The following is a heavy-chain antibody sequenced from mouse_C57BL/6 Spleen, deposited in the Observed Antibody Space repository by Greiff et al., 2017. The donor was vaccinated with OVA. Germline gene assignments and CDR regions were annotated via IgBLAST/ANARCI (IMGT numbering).Heavy chain of an antibody. CDR2: ISNLAYSI. J-gene: IGHJ1*03. D-gene: IGHD2-5*01. Sequence: EVKLQESGGGLVQPGGSLKLSCAASGFTFSDYGMAWVRQAPRKGPEWVAFISNLAYSIYYADTVTGRFTISRENAKNTLYLEMSSLRSEDTAMYYCARQGYSNYGWYFDVWGTGTTVTVSS. V-gene: IGHV5-15*01. CDR1: GFTFSDYG. CDR3: ARQGYSNYGWYFDV.